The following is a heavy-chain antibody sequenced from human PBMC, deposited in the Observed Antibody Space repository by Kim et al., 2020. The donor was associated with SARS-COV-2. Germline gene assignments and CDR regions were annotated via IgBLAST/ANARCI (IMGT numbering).Heavy chain of an antibody. Sequence: GESLKISCKGSGYSFTSYWIGWVRQMPGKGLEWMGIIYPGDSDTRYRPSFQGQVTISADKSISTAYLQWSSLKASDTAMYYCARRSFGLRYFDRRDYGMDVWGQGTTVTVSS. CDR2: IYPGDSDT. D-gene: IGHD3-9*01. CDR3: ARRSFGLRYFDRRDYGMDV. J-gene: IGHJ6*02. CDR1: GYSFTSYW. V-gene: IGHV5-51*01.